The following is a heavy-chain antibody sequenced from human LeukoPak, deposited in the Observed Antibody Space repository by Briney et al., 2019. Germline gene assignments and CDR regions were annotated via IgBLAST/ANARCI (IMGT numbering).Heavy chain of an antibody. CDR1: GYSFTSNY. D-gene: IGHD3-22*01. Sequence: ASVKVSCKASGYSFTSNYIHWVRQAPGQGLEWMGMIYPRDGSTSYAQKFQGRVTITADESTSTAYMELSSLRSEDTAVYYCARGPYYYDSSGYYRTPYYFDYWGQGTLVTVSS. CDR2: IYPRDGST. V-gene: IGHV1-46*01. J-gene: IGHJ4*02. CDR3: ARGPYYYDSSGYYRTPYYFDY.